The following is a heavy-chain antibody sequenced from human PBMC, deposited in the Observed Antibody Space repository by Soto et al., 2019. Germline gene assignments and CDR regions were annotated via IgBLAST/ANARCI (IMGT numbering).Heavy chain of an antibody. J-gene: IGHJ4*02. CDR2: INAGNGNT. Sequence: ASVKVSCKASGYTFTGYAMHWVRQAPGQRLEWMGWINAGNGNTKYSQRFQGRVTITRDTSASTAYMELSSLRSEDTAVYYCARAVAVAADFDYWGQGTLVTVSS. V-gene: IGHV1-3*01. CDR3: ARAVAVAADFDY. D-gene: IGHD6-19*01. CDR1: GYTFTGYA.